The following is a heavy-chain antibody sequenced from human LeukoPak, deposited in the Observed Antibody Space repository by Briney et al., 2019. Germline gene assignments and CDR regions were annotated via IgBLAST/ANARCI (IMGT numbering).Heavy chain of an antibody. V-gene: IGHV4-34*01. CDR3: ARSAVVRGVINGFDY. CDR1: GGSFSGYY. CDR2: INHSGST. D-gene: IGHD3-10*01. J-gene: IGHJ4*02. Sequence: SETLSLTCAVYGGSFSGYYWSWIRQPPGKGLEWIGEINHSGSTNYNPSLKSRVTISVDKSKNQFSLKLSSVTAADTAVYYCARSAVVRGVINGFDYWGQGTLVTVSS.